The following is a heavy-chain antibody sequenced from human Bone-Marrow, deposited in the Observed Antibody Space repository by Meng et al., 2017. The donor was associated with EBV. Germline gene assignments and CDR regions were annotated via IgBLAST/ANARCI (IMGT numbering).Heavy chain of an antibody. V-gene: IGHV4-4*02. D-gene: IGHD3-10*01. CDR3: AAGFRELVRSRNY. CDR1: GGSIRSSNG. Sequence: VQPQESGRRLVKPSGPLSLTGVVSGGSIRSSNGWSWVRQPPGKGLEWIGEIFYGGSTNYNPSLESRVTISVDKSKNQFSLKLSSVTAADTAVYYCAAGFRELVRSRNYWGQGTLVTVSS. J-gene: IGHJ4*02. CDR2: IFYGGST.